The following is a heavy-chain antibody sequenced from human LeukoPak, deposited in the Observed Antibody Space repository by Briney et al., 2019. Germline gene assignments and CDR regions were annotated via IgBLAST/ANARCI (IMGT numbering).Heavy chain of an antibody. D-gene: IGHD6-19*01. Sequence: SETLSLTCTVSGGSISSNSYYWGWIRQPPGKGLEWIGSIYYSGSTYYNPSLKSRVTISVDTSKNQSSLKLSSVTAADTAVYYCARHSSGWYWFDFWGQGTLVTVSS. V-gene: IGHV4-39*01. CDR1: GGSISSNSYY. J-gene: IGHJ4*02. CDR2: IYYSGST. CDR3: ARHSSGWYWFDF.